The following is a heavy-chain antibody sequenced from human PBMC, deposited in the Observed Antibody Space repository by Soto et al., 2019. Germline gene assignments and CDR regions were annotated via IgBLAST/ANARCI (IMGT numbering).Heavy chain of an antibody. CDR1: GGSISSYY. D-gene: IGHD3-3*01. J-gene: IGHJ4*02. V-gene: IGHV4-59*01. CDR2: IYYSGST. CDR3: ARVLGKKDDFWSGYYPYYFYY. Sequence: SETLSLTCTVSGGSISSYYWSWIRQPPGKGLEWIGYIYYSGSTNYNPSLKSRVTISVATSKNQFSLKLSSVTAADTAVYYCARVLGKKDDFWSGYYPYYFYYWGQGTLVTVSS.